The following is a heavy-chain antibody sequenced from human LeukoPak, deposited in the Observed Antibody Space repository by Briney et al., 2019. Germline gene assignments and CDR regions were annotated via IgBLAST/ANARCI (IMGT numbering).Heavy chain of an antibody. CDR2: INHSGNT. CDR1: GGSFSGYS. D-gene: IGHD3-9*01. CDR3: AREVSDILTTGLYYFDY. Sequence: SETLSLTCAVYGGSFSGYSWSWIRQPPGKGLEWIGEINHSGNTNYNSSLKSRVTISVDTSRNQFSLKLSSVTAADTAVYYCAREVSDILTTGLYYFDYWGQGTLVTVSS. J-gene: IGHJ4*02. V-gene: IGHV4-34*01.